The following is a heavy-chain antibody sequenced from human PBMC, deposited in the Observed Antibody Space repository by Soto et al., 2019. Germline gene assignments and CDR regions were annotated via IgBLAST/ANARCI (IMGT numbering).Heavy chain of an antibody. Sequence: SVKVSCKASGGTFSSYAISWVRQAPGQGLEWMGGIIPIFGTANYAQKFQGRVTITADESTSTAYMELSSLRSEDTAVYYCARDSYYYGSGSYYTVNWFDPWGQGTLVTVSS. CDR2: IIPIFGTA. CDR1: GGTFSSYA. V-gene: IGHV1-69*13. D-gene: IGHD3-10*01. CDR3: ARDSYYYGSGSYYTVNWFDP. J-gene: IGHJ5*02.